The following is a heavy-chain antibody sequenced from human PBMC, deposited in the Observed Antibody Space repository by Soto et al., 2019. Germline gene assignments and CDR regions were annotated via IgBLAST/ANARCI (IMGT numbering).Heavy chain of an antibody. D-gene: IGHD1-26*01. J-gene: IGHJ4*02. V-gene: IGHV3-30-3*01. CDR1: GFTFSSYA. CDR2: ISYDGSNK. Sequence: GGSLRLSCAASGFTFSSYAMHWVRQAPGKGLEWVAVISYDGSNKYYADSVKGRFTISRDNSKNTLYLQMNSLRAEDTAVYYCARDWALVGATGAPGYWGQGTLVTVSS. CDR3: ARDWALVGATGAPGY.